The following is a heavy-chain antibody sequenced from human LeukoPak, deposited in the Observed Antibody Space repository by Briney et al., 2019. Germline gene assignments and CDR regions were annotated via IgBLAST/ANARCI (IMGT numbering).Heavy chain of an antibody. V-gene: IGHV3-21*01. CDR1: GFTFSSYS. CDR3: ARDVGYCSSTSCYTDDAFDI. Sequence: GGSLRLSCAASGFTFSSYSMNWVRQAPGKGLEWVSSISSSSSYIYYADSVEGRFTISRDNAKNSLYLQMNSLRAEDTAVYYCARDVGYCSSTSCYTDDAFDIWGQGTMVTVSS. D-gene: IGHD2-2*02. J-gene: IGHJ3*02. CDR2: ISSSSSYI.